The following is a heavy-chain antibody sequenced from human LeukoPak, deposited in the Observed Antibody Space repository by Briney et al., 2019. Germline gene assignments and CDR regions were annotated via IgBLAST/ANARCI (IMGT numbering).Heavy chain of an antibody. V-gene: IGHV3-21*01. J-gene: IGHJ4*02. Sequence: GGSLRLSCAASGFTFSSYSMNWVRQAPGKGLEWVSSISSSSSYIYYADSMKGRFTISRDNAKNSLYLQMNSLRAEDTAVYYCARDGRGDFDYWGQGTLVTVSS. CDR2: ISSSSSYI. CDR3: ARDGRGDFDY. CDR1: GFTFSSYS. D-gene: IGHD1-1*01.